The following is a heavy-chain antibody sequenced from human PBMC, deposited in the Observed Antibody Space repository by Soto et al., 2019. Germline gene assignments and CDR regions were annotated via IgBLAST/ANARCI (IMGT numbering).Heavy chain of an antibody. V-gene: IGHV3-7*01. Sequence: EVQLVESGGGLVQPGGSLRLSCAASGSTFSSYWMSWVRQAPGKGLEWVANIKQDGSEKYYVDSVKGRFTISRDNAKNSLYLQMNSLRAEDTAVYYCARDTGLRYYYGMDVWGQGTTVTVSS. CDR2: IKQDGSEK. CDR3: ARDTGLRYYYGMDV. CDR1: GSTFSSYW. J-gene: IGHJ6*02. D-gene: IGHD3-16*01.